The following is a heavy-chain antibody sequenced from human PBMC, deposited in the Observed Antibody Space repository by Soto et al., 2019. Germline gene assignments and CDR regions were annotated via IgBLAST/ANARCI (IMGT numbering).Heavy chain of an antibody. V-gene: IGHV3-48*02. CDR1: GFTFSGYS. CDR3: AREDILGARSFDY. Sequence: GGSLRLSCAASGFTFSGYSVNWVRQAPGKGLEWVSYISSGSKTIYYADSVKGRFTVSRDNARNSQYLQMNSLRDEDTAVYYCAREDILGARSFDYWGQGTLVTVSS. D-gene: IGHD1-26*01. CDR2: ISSGSKTI. J-gene: IGHJ4*02.